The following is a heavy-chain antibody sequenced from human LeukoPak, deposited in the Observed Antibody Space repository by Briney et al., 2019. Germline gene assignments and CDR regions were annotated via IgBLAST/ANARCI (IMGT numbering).Heavy chain of an antibody. CDR2: IRYNGDNK. CDR3: AKGRGYYYYYYMDV. V-gene: IGHV3-30*02. J-gene: IGHJ6*03. CDR1: GFSFSNYG. Sequence: GGSLRLSCAASGFSFSNYGMHWVRQGPGKGLEWVAIIRYNGDNKYADSVKGRFTISRDNSKNILYLQMNSLRAEDTAVYYCAKGRGYYYYYYMDVWGKGTTVTISS.